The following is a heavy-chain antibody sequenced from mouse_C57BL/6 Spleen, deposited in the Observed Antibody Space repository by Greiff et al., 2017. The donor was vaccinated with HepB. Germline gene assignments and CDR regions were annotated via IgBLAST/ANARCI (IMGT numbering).Heavy chain of an antibody. V-gene: IGHV1-53*01. CDR3: ARSTYGYDWYFDV. J-gene: IGHJ1*03. CDR1: GYTFTSYW. Sequence: QVQLKQPGTELVKPGASVKLSCKASGYTFTSYWMHWVKQRPGQGLEWIGNINPSNGGTNYNEKFKSKATLTVDKSSSTAYMQLSSLTSEDSAVYYCARSTYGYDWYFDVWGTGTTVTVSS. D-gene: IGHD2-2*01. CDR2: INPSNGGT.